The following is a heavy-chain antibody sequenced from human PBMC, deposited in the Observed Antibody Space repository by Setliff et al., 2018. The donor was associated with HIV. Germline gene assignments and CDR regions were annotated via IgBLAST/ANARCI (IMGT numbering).Heavy chain of an antibody. D-gene: IGHD2-2*01. Sequence: ASVKVSCKASGYTFIDYFIHWVRQAPGQGLEWVGWISPNNGHTKYAQRFQGRVTMSTDTSTSTIYMELTSLRSDDTAVYYCARWSCGRATCYDSPHNWFEPWGQGTLVTVSS. V-gene: IGHV1-18*01. J-gene: IGHJ5*02. CDR3: ARWSCGRATCYDSPHNWFEP. CDR2: ISPNNGHT. CDR1: GYTFIDYF.